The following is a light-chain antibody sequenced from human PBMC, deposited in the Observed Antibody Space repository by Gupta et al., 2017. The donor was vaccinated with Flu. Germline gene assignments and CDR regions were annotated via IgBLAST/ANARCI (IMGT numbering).Light chain of an antibody. CDR3: HQYGTSPYT. J-gene: IGKJ2*01. CDR2: AAS. V-gene: IGKV3-20*01. CDR1: QSVSSSY. Sequence: GTLSLSPGERATLSCRASQSVSSSYLAWYQQKPGQAPRLLIYAASSRATGIPDRFSGSGSGTDFTLTISRLEPEDFAVYYCHQYGTSPYTFGQGTKVEIK.